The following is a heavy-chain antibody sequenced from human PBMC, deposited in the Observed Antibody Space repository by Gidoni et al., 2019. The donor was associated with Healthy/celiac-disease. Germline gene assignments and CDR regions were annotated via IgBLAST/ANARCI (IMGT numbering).Heavy chain of an antibody. V-gene: IGHV4-59*01. CDR3: ARCSHSGYWNYDGGFDP. Sequence: QVQLQESGPGLVKPSETLSLTCTVSGGPISSYYWSWIRQPPGKGLEWIGYISYSGSTNYNPSLKSRVTISVDTSKNQFSLKLSSVTAADTAVYYCARCSHSGYWNYDGGFDPWGQGTLVTVSS. CDR2: ISYSGST. D-gene: IGHD5-12*01. CDR1: GGPISSYY. J-gene: IGHJ5*02.